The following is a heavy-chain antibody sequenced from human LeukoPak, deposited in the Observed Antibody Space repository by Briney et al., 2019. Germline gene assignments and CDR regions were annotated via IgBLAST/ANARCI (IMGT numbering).Heavy chain of an antibody. D-gene: IGHD3-10*01. Sequence: SETLSLTCTVSGGSISSGDYYWSWIRQPPGKGLEWIGYLYYGGSTYYNPSLKSRVTISVDTSKNQFSLKLSSVTAADTAVYYCARAGAQGSGSYPNFDYWGQGTLVTVSS. CDR1: GGSISSGDYY. CDR3: ARAGAQGSGSYPNFDY. J-gene: IGHJ4*02. CDR2: LYYGGST. V-gene: IGHV4-30-4*08.